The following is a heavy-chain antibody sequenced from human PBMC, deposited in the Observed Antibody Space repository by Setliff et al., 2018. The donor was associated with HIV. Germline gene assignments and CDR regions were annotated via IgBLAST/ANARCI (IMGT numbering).Heavy chain of an antibody. CDR2: IDASANT. D-gene: IGHD6-13*01. V-gene: IGHV4-38-2*02. CDR1: GSSISSNYY. J-gene: IGHJ5*02. Sequence: SETLSLTCTVSGSSISSNYYWAWIRQAPGKGLEWIGCIDASANTYYNPSLKSRATISIDTSKNQLSLKLRSVTAADTAVYYCARIGSGWSVGWFDPWGQGTLVTV. CDR3: ARIGSGWSVGWFDP.